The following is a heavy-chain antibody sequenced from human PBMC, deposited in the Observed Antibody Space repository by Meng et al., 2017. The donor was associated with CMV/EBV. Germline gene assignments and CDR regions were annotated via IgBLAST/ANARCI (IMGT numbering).Heavy chain of an antibody. V-gene: IGHV3-23*01. J-gene: IGHJ4*02. Sequence: GESLKISCVVSGLTVSSTYMSWVRQAPGKGLEWVSAISGSGGSTYYADSVKGRFTISRDNSKNTLYLQMNSLRAEDTAVYYCAKAESRYVDTAMDYWGQGTLVTVSS. CDR2: ISGSGGST. D-gene: IGHD5-18*01. CDR3: AKAESRYVDTAMDY. CDR1: GLTVSSTY.